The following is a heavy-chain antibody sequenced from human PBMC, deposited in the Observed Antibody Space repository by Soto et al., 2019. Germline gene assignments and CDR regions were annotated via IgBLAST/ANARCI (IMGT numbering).Heavy chain of an antibody. J-gene: IGHJ6*02. Sequence: PSETLSLTCTVSGGPISSGGYYWSWIRQHPGKGLEWIGYIYYSGSTYYNPSLKSRVTISVDTSKNQFSLKLSSVTAADTAVYYCARDRRDYDFWSGYYTAYYYYGMDVWGQGTTVTVSS. D-gene: IGHD3-3*01. CDR3: ARDRRDYDFWSGYYTAYYYYGMDV. V-gene: IGHV4-31*03. CDR1: GGPISSGGYY. CDR2: IYYSGST.